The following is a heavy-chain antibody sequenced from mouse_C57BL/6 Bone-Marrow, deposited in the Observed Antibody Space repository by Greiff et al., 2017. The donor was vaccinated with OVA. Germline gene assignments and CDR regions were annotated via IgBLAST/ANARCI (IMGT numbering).Heavy chain of an antibody. CDR3: ARSGIYYDYDDGAHFDY. D-gene: IGHD2-4*01. CDR1: GYTFTSYW. V-gene: IGHV1-69*01. CDR2: IDPSDSYT. Sequence: QVQLQQPGAELVMPGASVKLSCKASGYTFTSYWMHWVKQRPGQGLEWIGEIDPSDSYTNYNQKFKGKATLTVDTSSSTAYMQLSSLTSEDSAVYYCARSGIYYDYDDGAHFDYWGQGTTLTVSS. J-gene: IGHJ2*01.